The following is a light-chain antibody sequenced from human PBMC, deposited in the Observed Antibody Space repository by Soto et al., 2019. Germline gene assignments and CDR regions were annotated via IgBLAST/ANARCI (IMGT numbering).Light chain of an antibody. CDR1: QTVSSSY. Sequence: EIVLTQSPGTVSLSPGERATLSCRASQTVSSSYLAWYQQKPGQAPRLLIHGASTRATGIPDRFSGSRSGTDFTLTISRLEPEDFGVYYCQQYGSSPLTFGGGTKVEIK. CDR3: QQYGSSPLT. CDR2: GAS. V-gene: IGKV3-20*01. J-gene: IGKJ4*01.